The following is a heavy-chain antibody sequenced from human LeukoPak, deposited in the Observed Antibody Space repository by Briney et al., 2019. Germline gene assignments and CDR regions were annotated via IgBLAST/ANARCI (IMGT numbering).Heavy chain of an antibody. D-gene: IGHD6-13*01. CDR1: GYTFTGYY. CDR3: ARVVRIAAAGNFDY. Sequence: ASVKVSCKASGYTFTGYYMHWVRQAPGQGLEWMGWINPNSGGTNYAQKFQGRVTMTRDTSISTAYMELSRLRSDDTAVYYCARVVRIAAAGNFDYWGQGTLVTVSS. J-gene: IGHJ4*02. CDR2: INPNSGGT. V-gene: IGHV1-2*02.